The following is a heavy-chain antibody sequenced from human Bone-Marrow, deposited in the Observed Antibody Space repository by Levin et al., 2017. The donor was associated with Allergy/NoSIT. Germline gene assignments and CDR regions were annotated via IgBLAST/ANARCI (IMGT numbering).Heavy chain of an antibody. D-gene: IGHD1-26*01. J-gene: IGHJ4*02. V-gene: IGHV3-30*18. Sequence: GGSLRLSCAASGFTFNTFAMHWVRQAPGKGLEWVAVISYNGSHTFYADSVKGRFTISRDNSKNTVYLHMDSLRPQDTALYYCAKVGEQRAALTHWGQGTAVTVSS. CDR1: GFTFNTFA. CDR2: ISYNGSHT. CDR3: AKVGEQRAALTH.